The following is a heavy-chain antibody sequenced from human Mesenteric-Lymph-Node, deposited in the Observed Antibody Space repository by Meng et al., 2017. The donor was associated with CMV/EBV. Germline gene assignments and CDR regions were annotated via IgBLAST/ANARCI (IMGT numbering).Heavy chain of an antibody. Sequence: GSLRLSCAVYGGTFSGYYWSWIRQPPGKGLEWIGEINHSGSTNYNPSLKSRVTLSVDTSKNQFSLKLRSVTAADTAVYYCARGDDSYFDFWGRGTLVTVSS. V-gene: IGHV4-34*01. D-gene: IGHD3-3*01. J-gene: IGHJ4*02. CDR3: ARGDDSYFDF. CDR1: GGTFSGYY. CDR2: INHSGST.